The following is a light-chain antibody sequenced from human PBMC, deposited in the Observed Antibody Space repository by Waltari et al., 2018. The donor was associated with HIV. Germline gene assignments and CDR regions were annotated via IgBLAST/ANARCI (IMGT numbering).Light chain of an antibody. J-gene: IGKJ3*01. CDR2: GAS. CDR1: QSVSSN. CDR3: QQYNNWPPLFT. Sequence: EIVLTQSPATLSVSPGERATLSCRASQSVSSNLAWYQQKPGQAPRPLIYGASTRATGIPARFSGSWSGTEFTLTISSLQSEDFAVYYCQQYNNWPPLFTFGPGTKVDIK. V-gene: IGKV3-15*01.